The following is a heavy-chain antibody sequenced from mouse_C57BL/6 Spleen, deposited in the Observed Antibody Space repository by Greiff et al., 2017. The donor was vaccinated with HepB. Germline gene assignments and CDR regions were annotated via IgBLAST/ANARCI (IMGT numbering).Heavy chain of an antibody. CDR3: ARGYYGPFFDY. J-gene: IGHJ2*01. CDR1: GFTFSDYY. CDR2: INYDGSST. V-gene: IGHV5-16*01. D-gene: IGHD1-1*01. Sequence: DVKLVESEGGLVQPGSSMKLSCTASGFTFSDYYMAWVRQVPEKGLEWVANINYDGSSTYYLDSLKSRFIISRDNAKNILYLQMSSLKSEDTATYYCARGYYGPFFDYWGQGTTLTVSS.